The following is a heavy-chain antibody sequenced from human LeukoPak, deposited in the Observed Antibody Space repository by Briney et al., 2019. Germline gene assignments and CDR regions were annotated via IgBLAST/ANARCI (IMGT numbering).Heavy chain of an antibody. V-gene: IGHV1-18*01. D-gene: IGHD3-10*01. CDR1: GYTFTSYG. Sequence: ASVKVSCKASGYTFTSYGISWVRQAPGQGLEWMGWISAYNGNTNYAQKLQGRVTMTTDTSTSTAYMELSRLRSDDTAVYYCARSVVWFGSPYNWFDPWGQGTLVTVSS. CDR2: ISAYNGNT. J-gene: IGHJ5*02. CDR3: ARSVVWFGSPYNWFDP.